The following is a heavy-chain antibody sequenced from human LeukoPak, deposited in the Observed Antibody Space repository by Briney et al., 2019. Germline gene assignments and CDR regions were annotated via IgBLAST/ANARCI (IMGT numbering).Heavy chain of an antibody. D-gene: IGHD2-15*01. CDR2: VKEDGITK. CDR3: VSQEVVPH. Sequence: GGSLRLSCAASGFSFTNYWMSWVRGAPGKGLEWVANVKEDGITKQYVDSVKGRFTISRDNAKNSLYLQMDSLRAEDTAVYYCVSQEVVPHWGQGTLVSVSS. J-gene: IGHJ4*02. V-gene: IGHV3-7*01. CDR1: GFSFTNYW.